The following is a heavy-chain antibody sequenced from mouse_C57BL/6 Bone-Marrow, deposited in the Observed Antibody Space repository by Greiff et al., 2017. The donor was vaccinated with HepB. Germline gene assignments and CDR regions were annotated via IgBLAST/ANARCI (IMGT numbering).Heavy chain of an antibody. CDR1: GYTFTSYW. J-gene: IGHJ4*01. V-gene: IGHV1-64*01. CDR2: IHPNSGST. Sequence: QVQLQQPGAELVKPGASVKLSCKASGYTFTSYWMHWVKQRPGQGLEWIGMIHPNSGSTNYNEKFKSKATLTVDKSSSTAYMQLSSLTSEDSAVYYCARFQFITTVVGAMDYWGQGTSVTVSS. CDR3: ARFQFITTVVGAMDY. D-gene: IGHD1-1*01.